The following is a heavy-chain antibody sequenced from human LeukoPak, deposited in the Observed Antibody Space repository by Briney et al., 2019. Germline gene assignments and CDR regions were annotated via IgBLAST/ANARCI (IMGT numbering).Heavy chain of an antibody. CDR3: ARGGFHYYGMDV. V-gene: IGHV1-69*04. CDR2: IIPILGMA. CDR1: GGTFSSYA. D-gene: IGHD3-10*01. Sequence: SVKVSCKASGGTFSSYAISWVRQAPGQGLEWMGRIIPILGMANYAQKFQGRVTITADKSTSTAYMELSSLRSEDTAVYYCARGGFHYYGMDVWGQGTTVTVSS. J-gene: IGHJ6*02.